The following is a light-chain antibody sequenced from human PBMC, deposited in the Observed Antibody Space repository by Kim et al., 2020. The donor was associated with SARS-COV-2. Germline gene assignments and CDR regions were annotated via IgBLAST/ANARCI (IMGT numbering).Light chain of an antibody. J-gene: IGLJ3*02. Sequence: QRVTIPCSGSNSNIGTNAINWYQQLPATAPKLLIYNNNQRPSGVPDRFSGSKSGTSATLAISGLQSEDEADYYCAAWDDSLNGSWVFGGGTQLTVL. CDR1: NSNIGTNA. CDR2: NNN. V-gene: IGLV1-44*01. CDR3: AAWDDSLNGSWV.